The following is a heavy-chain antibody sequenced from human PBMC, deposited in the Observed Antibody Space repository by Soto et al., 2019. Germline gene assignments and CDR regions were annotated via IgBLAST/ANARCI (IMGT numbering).Heavy chain of an antibody. D-gene: IGHD3-3*01. CDR1: GYTFTSYG. CDR3: ARGLVRFLEWCLDDGMEV. Sequence: QVQLVQSGAEVKKPGASVKVSCKASGYTFTSYGISWVRQAPGQGLEWMGWISAYNGNTNYAQKLQGRVTMTTDTPTSTSYMEMRSVRSDDTAVYYCARGLVRFLEWCLDDGMEVWGQGTTVTVSS. V-gene: IGHV1-18*01. CDR2: ISAYNGNT. J-gene: IGHJ6*02.